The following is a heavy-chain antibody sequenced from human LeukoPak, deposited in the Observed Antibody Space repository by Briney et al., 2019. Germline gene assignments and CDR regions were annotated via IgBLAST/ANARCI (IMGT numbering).Heavy chain of an antibody. CDR3: ARVEGATHIDH. D-gene: IGHD2-15*01. J-gene: IGHJ5*02. CDR2: VFHTGNT. CDR1: GGSINSDY. V-gene: IGHV4-59*01. Sequence: SETLSLTCIVSGGSINSDYWIWIRQPPGKGLEWIGNVFHTGNTNYSPSLRSRVTISLDTSKNQFSLSLRSVTAADTAIYYCARVEGATHIDHWGQGTLVTVSS.